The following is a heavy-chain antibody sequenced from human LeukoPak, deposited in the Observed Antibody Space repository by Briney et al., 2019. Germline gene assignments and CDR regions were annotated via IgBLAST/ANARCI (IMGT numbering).Heavy chain of an antibody. CDR1: GYTFTSYG. CDR2: ISAYNGNT. V-gene: IGHV1-18*01. Sequence: ASVTVSCKASGYTFTSYGISWVRQAPGQGLEWMGWISAYNGNTNYAHTLQGRVTMTTDTPTSTAYMELRSLRSDGTAVYYCARETYYYGSGSYYLDYWGPGTLVTVSS. CDR3: ARETYYYGSGSYYLDY. D-gene: IGHD3-10*01. J-gene: IGHJ4*02.